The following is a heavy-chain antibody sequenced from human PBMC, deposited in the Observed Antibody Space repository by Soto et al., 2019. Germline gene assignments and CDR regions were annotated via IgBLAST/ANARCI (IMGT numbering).Heavy chain of an antibody. Sequence: EVQLVESGGGLVQPGRSLRLSCAASGFTFDDYAMHWVRQAPGKGLEWVSGISWNSGSIGYADSVKGRFTISRDNAKNSLYLQMNSLRAEDTALYYCAKDDSNVYYDSSGYYDYWGQGTLVTVSS. CDR3: AKDDSNVYYDSSGYYDY. J-gene: IGHJ4*02. V-gene: IGHV3-9*01. D-gene: IGHD3-22*01. CDR1: GFTFDDYA. CDR2: ISWNSGSI.